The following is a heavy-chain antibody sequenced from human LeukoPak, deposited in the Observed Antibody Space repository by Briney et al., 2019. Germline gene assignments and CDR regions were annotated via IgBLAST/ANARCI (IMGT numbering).Heavy chain of an antibody. J-gene: IGHJ3*02. CDR3: ARGVGAAGSIDI. D-gene: IGHD6-13*01. Sequence: SETLSLTCTVSGGSISRDYWNWIRQPPGKGPEWIGYIYYRGSTNYNPSLKSRVSISVHTSKKQFSLKVSSVTTADTAIYYCARGVGAAGSIDIWGQGTMVTVSS. CDR1: GGSISRDY. V-gene: IGHV4-59*01. CDR2: IYYRGST.